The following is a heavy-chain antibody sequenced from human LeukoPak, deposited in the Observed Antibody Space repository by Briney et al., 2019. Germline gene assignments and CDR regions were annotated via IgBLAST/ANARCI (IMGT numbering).Heavy chain of an antibody. J-gene: IGHJ4*02. CDR3: GFYSSSWHVY. V-gene: IGHV3-30-3*01. CDR2: ISFDGTNK. D-gene: IGHD6-13*01. Sequence: GGSLRLSCAASGFTFSNSAMHWVRQAPGKGLEWVAVISFDGTNKYYADSVKGRFTISRDNSKNTVYVQMNSLRAEDTAVYYCGFYSSSWHVYWGQGTLVTVSS. CDR1: GFTFSNSA.